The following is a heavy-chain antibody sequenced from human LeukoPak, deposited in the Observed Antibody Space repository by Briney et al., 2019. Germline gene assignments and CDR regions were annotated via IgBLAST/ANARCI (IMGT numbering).Heavy chain of an antibody. J-gene: IGHJ6*02. CDR3: ASIPAAPYYYYGMDV. Sequence: GGSLRLSCAASGFTFSSYAMSWVRQAPGKGLEWVSAISGSGGSTYYADSVKGRFTISRDNSKNTLNLQMNSLRAEDTAVYYCASIPAAPYYYYGMDVWGQGTTVTVSS. CDR2: ISGSGGST. CDR1: GFTFSSYA. V-gene: IGHV3-23*01. D-gene: IGHD2-2*01.